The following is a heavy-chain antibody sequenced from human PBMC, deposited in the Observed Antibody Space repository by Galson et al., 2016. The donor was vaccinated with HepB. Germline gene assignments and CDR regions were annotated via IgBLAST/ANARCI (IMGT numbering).Heavy chain of an antibody. D-gene: IGHD3-3*01. J-gene: IGHJ4*02. CDR1: GFTISVYW. CDR3: ARGTGRFFYY. CDR2: ISDGSST. V-gene: IGHV3-74*01. Sequence: SLRLSCAASGFTISVYWMHWVRQVPGKGLVWVSHISDGSSTTYADSVKGRFTISRDNAKSTLYLQMNSLRAEDTAVYYCARGTGRFFYYWGQGTLVTVSS.